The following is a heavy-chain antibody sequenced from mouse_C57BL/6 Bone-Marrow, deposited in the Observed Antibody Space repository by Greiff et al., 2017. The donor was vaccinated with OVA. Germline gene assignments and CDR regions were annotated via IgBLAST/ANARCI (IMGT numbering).Heavy chain of an antibody. CDR1: GYAFTNYL. CDR2: INPGSGGT. CDR3: ARRDWDYFDY. V-gene: IGHV1-54*01. Sequence: VKLMESGAELVRPGTSVKVSCKASGYAFTNYLIEWVKQRPGQGLEWIGVINPGSGGTNYNEKFKGKATLTADKSSSTAYMQLSSLTSEDSAVYFCARRDWDYFDYWGQGTTLTVSS. J-gene: IGHJ2*01. D-gene: IGHD4-1*01.